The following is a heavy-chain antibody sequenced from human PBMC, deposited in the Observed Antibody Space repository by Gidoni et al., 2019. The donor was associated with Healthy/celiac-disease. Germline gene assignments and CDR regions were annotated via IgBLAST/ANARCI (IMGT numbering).Heavy chain of an antibody. J-gene: IGHJ4*02. CDR2: IKSKTDGGTT. CDR3: TTDHYGGNSGDY. D-gene: IGHD4-17*01. V-gene: IGHV3-15*01. CDR1: GFTFSNAG. Sequence: EVQLVESGGGLVTPGGSLRLSCAASGFTFSNAGMSWVRQAPGKGLEWVGRIKSKTDGGTTDYAAPVKGRFTISRDDSKNTLYLQMNSLKTEDTAVYYCTTDHYGGNSGDYWGQGTLVTVSS.